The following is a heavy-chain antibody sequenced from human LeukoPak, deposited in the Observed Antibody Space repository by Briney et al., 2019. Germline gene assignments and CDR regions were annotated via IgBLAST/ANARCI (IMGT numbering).Heavy chain of an antibody. Sequence: GGSLRLSCAASGFTFSSYEMNWVRQAPGKGLEWVSYITSSSDTIYYADSVEGRFTTSRDNARNSLYLQMNSLGDEDTAVYYCARDEGGYTLFWGQGTLVTVSS. CDR3: ARDEGGYTLF. D-gene: IGHD5-18*01. J-gene: IGHJ4*02. CDR2: ITSSSDTI. CDR1: GFTFSSYE. V-gene: IGHV3-48*02.